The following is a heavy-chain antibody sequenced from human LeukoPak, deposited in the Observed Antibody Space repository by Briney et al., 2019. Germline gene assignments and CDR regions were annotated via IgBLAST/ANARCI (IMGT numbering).Heavy chain of an antibody. CDR2: ISSSSSDI. J-gene: IGHJ4*02. CDR3: ARGVWELHSDY. D-gene: IGHD1-26*01. V-gene: IGHV3-21*01. CDR1: GFTFSIYS. Sequence: GGTLRLSCAASGFTFSIYSMNWVRHGPREGLEWVSSISSSSSDIYYADSVKGRFTISRDNAKNSLYLQMNSLRAEGTVVYYCARGVWELHSDYWGQGTLVTVSS.